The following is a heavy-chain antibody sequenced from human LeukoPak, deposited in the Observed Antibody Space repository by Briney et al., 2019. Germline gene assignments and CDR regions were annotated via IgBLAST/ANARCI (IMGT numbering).Heavy chain of an antibody. D-gene: IGHD1-26*01. J-gene: IGHJ2*01. CDR3: ARVGQGEWFFDL. CDR1: GFIFSNYW. V-gene: IGHV3-74*01. Sequence: GGSLRLSCAASGFIFSNYWMHWVRQAPGKGLVWVSRIKTDGSTITYADSVKGRFTISRDNAMNTLYLQMDSLGAEDTAVNYCARVGQGEWFFDLWGRGTLVTVSS. CDR2: IKTDGSTI.